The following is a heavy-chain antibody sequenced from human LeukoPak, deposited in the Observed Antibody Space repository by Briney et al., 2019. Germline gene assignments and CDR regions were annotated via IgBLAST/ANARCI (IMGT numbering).Heavy chain of an antibody. Sequence: SETLSLTCTVSGGSITSSGNYWGWIRQPPGKGLEWIGSIYYSGSTLYNPSLKSRVTISVDTSKNQFSLKLTSVTAADTAVYYCARNHTDIVVVTGGWFDPWGQGTLVTASS. CDR2: IYYSGST. CDR3: ARNHTDIVVVTGGWFDP. V-gene: IGHV4-39*01. CDR1: GGSITSSGNY. J-gene: IGHJ5*02. D-gene: IGHD2-21*02.